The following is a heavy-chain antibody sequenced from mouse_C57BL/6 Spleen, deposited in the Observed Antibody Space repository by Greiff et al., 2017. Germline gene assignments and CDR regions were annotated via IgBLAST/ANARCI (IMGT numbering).Heavy chain of an antibody. D-gene: IGHD2-14*01. J-gene: IGHJ1*03. CDR2: ISSGSSTI. CDR1: GFTFSDYG. CDR3: ARGGYVHWYFGV. Sequence: EVQLQESGGGLVKPGGSLKLSCAASGFTFSDYGMHWVRQAPEKGLEWVAYISSGSSTIYYADTVKGRFTISRDNAKNTLFLQMTSLRSEDTAMYYCARGGYVHWYFGVWGTGTTVTVSS. V-gene: IGHV5-17*01.